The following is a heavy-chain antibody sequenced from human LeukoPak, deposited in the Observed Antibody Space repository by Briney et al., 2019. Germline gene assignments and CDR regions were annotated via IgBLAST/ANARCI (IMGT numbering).Heavy chain of an antibody. CDR1: GFIFSNYA. Sequence: GGSLRLSCAASGFIFSNYAMSWVRQAPWKGLEWVSGISGNGGSTSYADSVKGRFTISRDDSKNTLYVQMNSLRAGDTAVYYCAKLVTGRPSGYMDVWGKGTTVTVSS. V-gene: IGHV3-23*01. J-gene: IGHJ6*03. CDR3: AKLVTGRPSGYMDV. CDR2: ISGNGGST. D-gene: IGHD6-6*01.